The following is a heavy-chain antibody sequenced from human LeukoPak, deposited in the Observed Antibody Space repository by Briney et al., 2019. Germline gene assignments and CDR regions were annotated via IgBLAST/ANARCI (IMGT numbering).Heavy chain of an antibody. V-gene: IGHV3-30*18. Sequence: PGRSLRLSCAASGFTFGSYGMHWVRQAPGKGLEWVAVISYDGSNKYYADSVKGRFTISRDNSKNTLYLQMNSLRAEDTAVYYCAKLLKGNLYPPGDYWGQGTLVTVSS. J-gene: IGHJ4*02. D-gene: IGHD2-2*02. CDR3: AKLLKGNLYPPGDY. CDR2: ISYDGSNK. CDR1: GFTFGSYG.